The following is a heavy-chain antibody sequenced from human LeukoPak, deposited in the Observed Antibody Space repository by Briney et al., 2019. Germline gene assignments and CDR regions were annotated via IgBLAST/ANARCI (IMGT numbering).Heavy chain of an antibody. CDR1: GFTFSDYY. CDR2: IKSKTDGGTT. J-gene: IGHJ4*02. D-gene: IGHD3-3*01. Sequence: PGGSLRLSCAASGFTFSDYYMSWVRQAPGKGLEWVGRIKSKTDGGTTDYAAPVKGRFTISRDDSKNTLYLEMYSLKTEDTAMYYCLYFWSGSSLVDYWGQGTLVTVSS. CDR3: LYFWSGSSLVDY. V-gene: IGHV3-15*01.